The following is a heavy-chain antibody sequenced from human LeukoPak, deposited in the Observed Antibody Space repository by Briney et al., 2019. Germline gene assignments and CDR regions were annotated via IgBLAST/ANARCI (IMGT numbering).Heavy chain of an antibody. CDR1: GYSISSGYY. CDR3: ARANYYDSSGSIANWFDP. Sequence: SETLSLTCAVPGYSISSGYYWGWIRQPPGKGLEWIGSIYHSGSTYYNPSLKSRVTISVDTSKNQFSLKLSSVTAVDTAVYYCARANYYDSSGSIANWFDPWGQGTLVTVSS. V-gene: IGHV4-38-2*01. D-gene: IGHD3-22*01. CDR2: IYHSGST. J-gene: IGHJ5*02.